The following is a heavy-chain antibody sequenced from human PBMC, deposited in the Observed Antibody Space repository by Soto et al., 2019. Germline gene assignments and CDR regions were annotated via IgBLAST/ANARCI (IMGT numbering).Heavy chain of an antibody. D-gene: IGHD2-15*01. V-gene: IGHV3-48*02. J-gene: IGHJ6*02. CDR3: AREGWPLLQTGMDV. Sequence: GRALRLSCAAAGFTFTSYSRNWRRQAPGKGLEWGSYICSSNRTINYAERVMGRFIISRDNGKNSLYLHMHCLRDEHTAVYYCAREGWPLLQTGMDVWGQGTTVAVSS. CDR2: ICSSNRTI. CDR1: GFTFTSYS.